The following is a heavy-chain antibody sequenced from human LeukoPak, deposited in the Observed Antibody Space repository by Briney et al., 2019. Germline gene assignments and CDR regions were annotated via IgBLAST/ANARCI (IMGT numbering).Heavy chain of an antibody. CDR2: IYTSGST. CDR1: GGSISSYY. D-gene: IGHD2-8*02. CDR3: ARSRVGYCTGGVCPWYFDL. Sequence: PSETLSLTCTVSGGSISSYYWSWIRQPAGKGLEWIGRIYTSGSTNYNPSLKSRVTMSVDTSKNQFSLTLSSVPAADTAVYYCARSRVGYCTGGVCPWYFDLWGRGTLVTVSS. J-gene: IGHJ2*01. V-gene: IGHV4-4*07.